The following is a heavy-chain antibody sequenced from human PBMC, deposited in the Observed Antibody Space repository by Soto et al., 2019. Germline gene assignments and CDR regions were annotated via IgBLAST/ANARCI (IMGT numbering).Heavy chain of an antibody. CDR2: ISYDGSNK. J-gene: IGHJ4*02. V-gene: IGHV3-33*05. CDR3: ARDPRKTSVTPSIDH. Sequence: PRMSLRILSPSSGSPLVRYPIVWVRKAPCKGLEWVAVISYDGSNKYYADSVKGRFTISRDNSKNTLYLQMNSLRVEDTAVYYCARDPRKTSVTPSIDHWGQGTQVTGSS. CDR1: GSPLVRYP. D-gene: IGHD4-17*01.